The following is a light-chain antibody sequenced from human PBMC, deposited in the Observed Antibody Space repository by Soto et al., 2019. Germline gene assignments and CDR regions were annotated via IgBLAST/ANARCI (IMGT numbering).Light chain of an antibody. CDR1: QSVSSD. CDR3: QQYNNWPPIT. J-gene: IGKJ5*01. CDR2: GAF. Sequence: EIVMTQSPVTLSVSPGERATLSCRASQSVSSDLAWYQQKPGQAPRLLIYGAFTRATGVPVRFSGSGSGTEFTLTTSSLQSEESAVYYCQQYNNWPPITFGQGTRLEI. V-gene: IGKV3-15*01.